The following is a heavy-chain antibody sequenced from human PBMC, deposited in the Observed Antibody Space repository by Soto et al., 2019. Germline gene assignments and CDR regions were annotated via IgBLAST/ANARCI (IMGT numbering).Heavy chain of an antibody. J-gene: IGHJ5*02. D-gene: IGHD3-3*01. Sequence: EVQLLESGGGLVQPGGSLRLSCAASGFTFSSYAMTWVRQAPGKGLEWVSALSGSGGSKYYADSVKGRFTISRDNSKSTLYLQMDNLRAEDTAVYYCAKGGSFDFRSGYASNTPFDPWGQGTLVTVSS. CDR3: AKGGSFDFRSGYASNTPFDP. CDR2: LSGSGGSK. V-gene: IGHV3-23*01. CDR1: GFTFSSYA.